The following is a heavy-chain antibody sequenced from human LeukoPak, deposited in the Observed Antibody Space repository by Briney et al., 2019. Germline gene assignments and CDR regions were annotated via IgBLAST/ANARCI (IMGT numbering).Heavy chain of an antibody. CDR1: GGPISRYH. CDR2: IYTSGST. CDR3: ARDNYYYDSSGHYFFPRY. J-gene: IGHJ4*02. Sequence: PSETLSLTCTVSGGPISRYHWIWIRQPAGKGLEWIGRIYTSGSTNYNPSLKSRVTMSVDTSKNQFSLKLSSVTAADTAVYYCARDNYYYDSSGHYFFPRYWGQGTLVTVSS. D-gene: IGHD3-22*01. V-gene: IGHV4-4*07.